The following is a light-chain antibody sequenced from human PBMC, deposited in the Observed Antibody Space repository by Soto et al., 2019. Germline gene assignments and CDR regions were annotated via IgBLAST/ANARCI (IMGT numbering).Light chain of an antibody. J-gene: IGLJ1*01. CDR1: GSNIGADYD. V-gene: IGLV1-40*01. CDR2: GNG. Sequence: QSVLTQPPSGSGAPGQRVTISCTGSGSNIGADYDVPGYQQLPGTAPKLLIFGNGNRPSGVPDRFSASKSGTSASLAITGLRTEDEADYYCQSFDSNLREVFGTGTKVTVL. CDR3: QSFDSNLREV.